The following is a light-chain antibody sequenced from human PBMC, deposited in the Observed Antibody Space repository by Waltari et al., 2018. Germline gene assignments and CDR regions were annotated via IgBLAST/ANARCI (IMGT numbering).Light chain of an antibody. J-gene: IGKJ1*01. V-gene: IGKV1-39*01. CDR2: AAS. CDR1: QYISTY. CDR3: QQSYNTPRT. Sequence: DFRMTQSPSSLSASVGDRVTITCRASQYISTYLNWYQQRPGKAPNLLIYAASTLRSGVPSRFSGSGSGTDFTLTISSLQPEDFATYFCQQSYNTPRTFGQGTKV.